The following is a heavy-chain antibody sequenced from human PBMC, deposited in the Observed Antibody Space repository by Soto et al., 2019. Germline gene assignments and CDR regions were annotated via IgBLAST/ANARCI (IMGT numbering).Heavy chain of an antibody. D-gene: IGHD3-3*01. CDR1: GFTKTSSA. CDR3: ARDRALLRFLEWLTDYYYYGMDV. J-gene: IGHJ6*02. Sequence: ASVKVSCKASGFTKTSSAAQWVRQAHGQRLEWIGWIVVGSGNTNYAQKFQERVTMTRDMSISTAYMELSRLRSDDTAVYYCARDRALLRFLEWLTDYYYYGMDVWGQGTTVTVSS. V-gene: IGHV1-58*01. CDR2: IVVGSGNT.